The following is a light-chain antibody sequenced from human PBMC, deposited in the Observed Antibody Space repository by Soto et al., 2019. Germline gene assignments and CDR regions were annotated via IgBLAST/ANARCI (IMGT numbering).Light chain of an antibody. Sequence: QSALTQPPSASGSPGQSVTISCTGASSDISAYNSVSWYQQHPGKAPKLLIYEVTNRPSGVSNRFSGSKSGNTASLTISGLQAEDEADYFCSSYTKTSTLVLFGGGTKLTVL. J-gene: IGLJ2*01. V-gene: IGLV2-14*01. CDR1: SSDISAYNS. CDR3: SSYTKTSTLVL. CDR2: EVT.